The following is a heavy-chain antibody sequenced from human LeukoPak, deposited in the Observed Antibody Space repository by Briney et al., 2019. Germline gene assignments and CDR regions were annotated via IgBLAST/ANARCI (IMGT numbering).Heavy chain of an antibody. CDR3: AKSRGSTLFDS. CDR1: GGSISSYY. J-gene: IGHJ4*02. Sequence: PSETLSLTCTVSGGSISSYYWSWVRQAPGKGLEWVSGINGGGDKTYYRDSVKGRITISRDNSKNTLYLQMNSLRAEDTAIYYCAKSRGSTLFDSWGQGTLVTVSS. D-gene: IGHD1-26*01. CDR2: INGGGDKT. V-gene: IGHV3-23*01.